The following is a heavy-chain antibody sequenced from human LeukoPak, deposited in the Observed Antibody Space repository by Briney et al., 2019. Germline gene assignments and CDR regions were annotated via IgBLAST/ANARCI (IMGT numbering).Heavy chain of an antibody. CDR1: GYTFTGYY. CDR3: ARDRNGPGYSREFDF. D-gene: IGHD6-13*01. Sequence: ASVKVSCKASGYTFTGYYLHWVRQAPGQGLEWMGWINPDTGGTTCAQKFQGRVTMTSDTFISTAYMELSRLRSDDTAEYYCARDRNGPGYSREFDFWGQGTLVTVSS. J-gene: IGHJ4*02. CDR2: INPDTGGT. V-gene: IGHV1-2*02.